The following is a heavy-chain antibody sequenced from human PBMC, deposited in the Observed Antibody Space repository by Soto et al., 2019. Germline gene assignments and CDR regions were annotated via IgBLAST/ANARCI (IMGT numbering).Heavy chain of an antibody. CDR2: IKSKTDGGTT. CDR3: TTDMGRSFWSGFGP. D-gene: IGHD3-3*01. J-gene: IGHJ5*02. CDR1: GFTFSSYA. V-gene: IGHV3-15*01. Sequence: GGSLRLSCAASGFTFSSYAMSWVRQAPGKGLEWVSAIKSKTDGGTTDYAAPVKGRFTISRDDSKNTLYLQMNSLKTEDTAVYYCTTDMGRSFWSGFGPWGQGTLVTVSS.